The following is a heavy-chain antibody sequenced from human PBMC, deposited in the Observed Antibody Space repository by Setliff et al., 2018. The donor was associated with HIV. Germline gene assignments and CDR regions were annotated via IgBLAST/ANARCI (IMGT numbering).Heavy chain of an antibody. Sequence: SQTLSLTCAVSGYSISSGYYWGWIRQPPGKGLEWIGTIYHSGSTYYNPSLKSRLTISVDTSKNQFSLKLNSVTAADTAVYNCARVRGSSGWYVFDYWGQGTLVTVSS. CDR1: GYSISSGYY. J-gene: IGHJ4*02. V-gene: IGHV4-38-2*01. CDR2: IYHSGST. D-gene: IGHD6-19*01. CDR3: ARVRGSSGWYVFDY.